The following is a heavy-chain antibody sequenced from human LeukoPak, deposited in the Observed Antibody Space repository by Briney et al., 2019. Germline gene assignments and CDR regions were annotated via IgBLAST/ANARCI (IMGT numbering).Heavy chain of an antibody. CDR3: ARGRFSHSSSWQLTYQH. D-gene: IGHD6-13*01. V-gene: IGHV4-34*01. CDR2: INHSGST. CDR1: GGSFSGYY. Sequence: PSETLSLTCAVYGGSFSGYYWSWIRQPPGKGLEWIGEINHSGSTNYNPSLKSRVTISVDTSKNQFSLKLSSVTAADTAAYYCARGRFSHSSSWQLTYQHWGQGTLVTVSS. J-gene: IGHJ1*01.